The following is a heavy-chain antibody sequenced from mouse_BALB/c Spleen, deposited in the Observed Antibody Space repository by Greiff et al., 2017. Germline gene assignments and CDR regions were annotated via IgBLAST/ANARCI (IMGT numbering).Heavy chain of an antibody. Sequence: EVMLVESGGDLVKPGGSLKLSCAASGFTFSSYGMSWVRQTPDKRLEWVATISSGGSYTYYPDSVKGRFTISRDNAKNTLYLQMSSLKSEDTAMYYCAETGNLPYWGQGTLVTVSA. D-gene: IGHD4-1*01. J-gene: IGHJ3*01. CDR2: ISSGGSYT. V-gene: IGHV5-6*01. CDR1: GFTFSSYG. CDR3: AETGNLPY.